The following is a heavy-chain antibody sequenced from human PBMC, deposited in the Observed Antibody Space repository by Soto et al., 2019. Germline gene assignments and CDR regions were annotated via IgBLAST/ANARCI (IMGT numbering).Heavy chain of an antibody. CDR1: GFTFSSYA. V-gene: IGHV3-23*01. CDR2: ISGSGGST. D-gene: IGHD3-3*01. J-gene: IGHJ2*01. CDR3: AKDASSGITSFDL. Sequence: EVQLLESGGGLVQPGGSLRLSCAASGFTFSSYAMSWVRQAPGKGLEWVSSISGSGGSTYYADSVKGRFTISRDNSKNTLYLQMNSLRAEDTALYYCAKDASSGITSFDLWGRGTLVTVSS.